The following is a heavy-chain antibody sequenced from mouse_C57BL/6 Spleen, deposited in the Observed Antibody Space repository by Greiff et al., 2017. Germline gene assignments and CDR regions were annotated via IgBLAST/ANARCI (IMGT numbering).Heavy chain of an antibody. CDR3: ARPMITLYAMDY. V-gene: IGHV5-12*01. CDR1: GFTFSDYY. D-gene: IGHD2-4*01. J-gene: IGHJ4*01. Sequence: EVQLVESGGGLVQPGGSLKLSCAASGFTFSDYYMYWVRQTPEKRLEWVAYISNGGGSTYYPDTVKGRFTISRDNAKNTLYLQMSRLKSEDTAMYYCARPMITLYAMDYWGQGTSVTVSS. CDR2: ISNGGGST.